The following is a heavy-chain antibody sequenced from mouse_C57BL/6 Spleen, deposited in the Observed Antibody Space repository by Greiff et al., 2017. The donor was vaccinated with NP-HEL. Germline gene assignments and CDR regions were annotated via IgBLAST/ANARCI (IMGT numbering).Heavy chain of an antibody. CDR3: ARAGQLRLFDY. Sequence: EVKLVESGGGLVKPGGSLKLSCAASGFTFSSYAMSWVRQTPEKRLEWVATISDGGSYTYYPDNVKGRFTISRDNAKNNLYLQMSHLKSEDTAMYYCARAGQLRLFDYWGQGTTLTVSS. J-gene: IGHJ2*01. V-gene: IGHV5-4*03. D-gene: IGHD3-2*02. CDR1: GFTFSSYA. CDR2: ISDGGSYT.